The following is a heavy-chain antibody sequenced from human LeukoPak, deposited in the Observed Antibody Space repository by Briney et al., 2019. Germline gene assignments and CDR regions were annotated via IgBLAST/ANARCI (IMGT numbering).Heavy chain of an antibody. V-gene: IGHV3-64D*06. D-gene: IGHD2-8*01. CDR3: VKAGMVGSRYYFDY. CDR2: ISSNGGST. CDR1: GFTFSSYA. J-gene: IGHJ4*02. Sequence: GGSLRLSCSASGFTFSSYAMHWVRQAPGKGLEYVSAISSNGGSTYYADSVKGRFTISRDNSKNTLYLQMSSLRAEDTAVYYCVKAGMVGSRYYFDYWDQGTLVTVSS.